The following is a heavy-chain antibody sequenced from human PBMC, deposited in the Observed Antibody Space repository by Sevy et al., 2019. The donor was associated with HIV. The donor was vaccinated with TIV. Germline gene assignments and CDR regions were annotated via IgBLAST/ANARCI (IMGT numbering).Heavy chain of an antibody. CDR1: GFNLGDYA. CDR2: IWYDGSNK. J-gene: IGHJ6*02. Sequence: GGSLRLSCSTSGFNLGDYAMSWVRQSPGKGLEWVAIIWYDGSNKYYTESVKGRFTISRDNSKNMLYLQMNGLRAEDTAVYYCARDKLQTTGSLGDYYYGLDVWGQGTRVTVSS. CDR3: ARDKLQTTGSLGDYYYGLDV. V-gene: IGHV3-30*07. D-gene: IGHD3-16*01.